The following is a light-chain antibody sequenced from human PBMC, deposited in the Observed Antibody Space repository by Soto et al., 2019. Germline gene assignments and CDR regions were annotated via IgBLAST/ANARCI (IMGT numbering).Light chain of an antibody. J-gene: IGKJ5*01. V-gene: IGKV3-15*01. CDR1: QSVSSN. Sequence: EIVRTQSPATLSVSPGESAPLSCRASQSVSSNLAWYQQKPGQAPRLLIYGASTRATGIPARFSGSGSGTEFTLTISSLQSEDFAVYYCQQYNNWPPITFGQGTRLEIK. CDR2: GAS. CDR3: QQYNNWPPIT.